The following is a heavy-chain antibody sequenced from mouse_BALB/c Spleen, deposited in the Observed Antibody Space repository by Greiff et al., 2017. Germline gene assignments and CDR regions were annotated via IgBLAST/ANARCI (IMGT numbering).Heavy chain of an antibody. CDR2: IYPGSGST. Sequence: LKQPGSELVRPGASVKLSCKASGYTFTSYWMHWVKQRPGQGLEWIGNIYPGSGSTNYDEKFKSKATLTVDTSSSTAYMQLSSLTSEDSAVYYCTRSGYAMDYWGQGTSVTVSS. CDR3: TRSGYAMDY. D-gene: IGHD3-1*01. V-gene: IGHV1S22*01. CDR1: GYTFTSYW. J-gene: IGHJ4*01.